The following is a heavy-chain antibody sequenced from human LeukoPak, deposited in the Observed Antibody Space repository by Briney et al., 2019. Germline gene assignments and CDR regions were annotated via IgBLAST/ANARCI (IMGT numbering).Heavy chain of an antibody. D-gene: IGHD5-24*01. V-gene: IGHV3-23*01. CDR3: AKRGMTTIKEGFDY. CDR2: VSISGGST. CDR1: GFTFSTYA. J-gene: IGHJ4*02. Sequence: RGSLRLSCAASGFTFSTYAMSWVRQAPGKGLQWVSAVSISGGSTYYADSVKGRFTISRDNSKNTLYLQMNSLRAEDTAVYYCAKRGMTTIKEGFDYWGQGTLVTVSS.